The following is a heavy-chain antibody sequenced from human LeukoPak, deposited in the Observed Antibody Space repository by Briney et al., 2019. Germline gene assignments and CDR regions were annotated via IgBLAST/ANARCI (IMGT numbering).Heavy chain of an antibody. CDR1: GFTFSSYA. CDR2: ISYDGSNK. CDR3: ARDYYGSGRKWFDP. V-gene: IGHV3-30-3*01. Sequence: PGGSLRLSCAASGFTFSSYAMHWVRQAPGKGLEWVAVISYDGSNKYYADSVKGRFTISRDNSKNTLYLQMNSLRAEDTAVYYCARDYYGSGRKWFDPWGQGTLVTVSS. J-gene: IGHJ5*02. D-gene: IGHD3-10*01.